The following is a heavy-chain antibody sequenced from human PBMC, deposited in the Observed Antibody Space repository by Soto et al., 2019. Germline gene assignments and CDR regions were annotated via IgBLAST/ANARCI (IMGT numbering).Heavy chain of an antibody. V-gene: IGHV4-30-4*01. CDR1: GDSISSGDYY. J-gene: IGHJ4*02. CDR2: IYYSGST. CDR3: ASHFITGTTGFLNY. D-gene: IGHD1-7*01. Sequence: PSETLSLTCTVSGDSISSGDYYWSWIRQPPGKGLEWIGYIYYSGSTYYSPSLKSRVTISVDTSKNQFSLKLSSVTAADTAVYYCASHFITGTTGFLNYWGQGTLVTVSS.